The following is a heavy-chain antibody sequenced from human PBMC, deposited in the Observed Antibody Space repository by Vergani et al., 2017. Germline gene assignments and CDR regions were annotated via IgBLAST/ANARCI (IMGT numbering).Heavy chain of an antibody. Sequence: QVQLQESGPGLVKPSETLSLTCGVSGYSISSGYSWGWIRQPPRKGLEWIGSIDHSGTTSYNASLKSRVTISVDTSKNQFSLQLRSLTAADTAVYYCATLLTGGIDYWGQGTLVTVSS. V-gene: IGHV4-38-2*01. CDR1: GYSISSGYS. CDR3: ATLLTGGIDY. D-gene: IGHD3-16*01. J-gene: IGHJ4*02. CDR2: IDHSGTT.